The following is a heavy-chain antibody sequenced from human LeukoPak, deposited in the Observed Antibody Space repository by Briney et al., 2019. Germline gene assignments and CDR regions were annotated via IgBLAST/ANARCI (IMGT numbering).Heavy chain of an antibody. CDR3: TRIYYDSSGPDY. Sequence: PGGSLRLSCAASGVTFSNVWMTWVRQAPGKGLEWVGRIKSNADGGTTVYAAPVKGRFTISRDDSKNTLYLQMNILKTEDTAVYYCTRIYYDSSGPDYWGQGTLVTVSS. V-gene: IGHV3-15*01. D-gene: IGHD3-22*01. CDR1: GVTFSNVW. J-gene: IGHJ4*02. CDR2: IKSNADGGTT.